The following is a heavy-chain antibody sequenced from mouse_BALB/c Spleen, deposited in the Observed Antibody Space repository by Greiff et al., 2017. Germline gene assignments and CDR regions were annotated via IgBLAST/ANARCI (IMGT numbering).Heavy chain of an antibody. J-gene: IGHJ4*01. CDR2: ISSGGGST. CDR1: GFAFSSYD. Sequence: EVQLVESGGGLVQPGGSRKLSCAASGFAFSSYDMSWVRQTPEKRLEWVAYISSGGGSTYYPDTVKGRFTISRDNAKNTLYLQMSSLKSEDTAMYYCARGGLRYGKDYYAMDYWGQGTSVTVSS. D-gene: IGHD2-10*02. CDR3: ARGGLRYGKDYYAMDY. V-gene: IGHV5-12-1*01.